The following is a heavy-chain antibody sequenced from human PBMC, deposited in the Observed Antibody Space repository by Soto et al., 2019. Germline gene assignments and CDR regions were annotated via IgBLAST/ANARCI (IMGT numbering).Heavy chain of an antibody. J-gene: IGHJ6*02. V-gene: IGHV4-34*01. Sequence: SEPLSLPCGVYAGSISGYYWSWIRQPPGKGLEWIGEINHSGSTNYNPSLKSRVTISVDTSKNQFSLKLSSVTAADTAVYYCARRTYGMDVWGQGTTVTFS. CDR1: AGSISGYY. CDR2: INHSGST. CDR3: ARRTYGMDV.